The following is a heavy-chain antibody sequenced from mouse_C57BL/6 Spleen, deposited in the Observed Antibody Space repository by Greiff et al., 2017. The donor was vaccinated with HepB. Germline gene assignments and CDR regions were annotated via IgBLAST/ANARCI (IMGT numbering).Heavy chain of an antibody. D-gene: IGHD4-1*01. J-gene: IGHJ1*03. V-gene: IGHV6-6*01. Sequence: EVMLVESGGGLVQPGGSMKLSCAASGFTFSDAWMDWVRQSPEKGLEWVAEIRNKANNHATYYAESVKGRFTISRDDSKSSVYLQMNSLRAEDTGIYYCTRRPNWERDWYFDVWGTGTTVTVSS. CDR1: GFTFSDAW. CDR3: TRRPNWERDWYFDV. CDR2: IRNKANNHAT.